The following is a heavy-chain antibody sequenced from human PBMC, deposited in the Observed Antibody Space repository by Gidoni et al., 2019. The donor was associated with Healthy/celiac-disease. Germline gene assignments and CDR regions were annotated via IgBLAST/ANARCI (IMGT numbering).Heavy chain of an antibody. J-gene: IGHJ6*02. V-gene: IGHV1-46*01. D-gene: IGHD2-15*01. Sequence: QVQLVQSGAEVKKPAASVKVSCTASGYTSPSHYLHCVRQAPGQGLEWMGIINPSGGSTSYAQKFQGRVTMTRDTSTSTVYMELSSLRSEDTAVYYCARPLDCSGGSCYSDYYYGMDVWGQGTTVTVSS. CDR1: GYTSPSHY. CDR2: INPSGGST. CDR3: ARPLDCSGGSCYSDYYYGMDV.